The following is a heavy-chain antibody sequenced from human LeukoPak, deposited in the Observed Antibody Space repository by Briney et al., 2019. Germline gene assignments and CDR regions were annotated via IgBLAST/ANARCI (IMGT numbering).Heavy chain of an antibody. CDR2: INHSGST. CDR3: ARLNGLWFGELPFDY. D-gene: IGHD3-10*01. CDR1: GGSXSXYY. J-gene: IGHJ4*02. Sequence: PSEXXXXXXAVXGGSXSXYYWSWIRQPPGKGLEWIGEINHSGSTNYNPSLRSRVTISVGTSKNQFSLKLSSVTAADTAVYYCARLNGLWFGELPFDYWGQGTLVTVSS. V-gene: IGHV4-34*01.